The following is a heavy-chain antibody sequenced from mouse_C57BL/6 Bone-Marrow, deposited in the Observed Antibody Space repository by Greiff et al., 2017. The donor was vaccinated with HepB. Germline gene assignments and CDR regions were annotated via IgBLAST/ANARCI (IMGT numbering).Heavy chain of an antibody. V-gene: IGHV2-4*01. D-gene: IGHD2-5*01. Sequence: QVQLKESGPGLVQPSQSLSITCTVSGFSLTSYGVHWVRQPPGKGLEWLGVIWSGGSTDYNAAFISRLSISKDNSKSQVFFKMNSLQADDTAIYYRAKKGAYYSNLYAMDYWGQGTSVTVSS. CDR2: IWSGGST. CDR3: AKKGAYYSNLYAMDY. CDR1: GFSLTSYG. J-gene: IGHJ4*01.